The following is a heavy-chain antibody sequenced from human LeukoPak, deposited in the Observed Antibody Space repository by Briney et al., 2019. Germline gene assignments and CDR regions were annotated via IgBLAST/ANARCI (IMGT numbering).Heavy chain of an antibody. Sequence: GGSLRLSCAASGFTFSSYAMSWVRQAPGKGLEWVSAISGSGGSTYYADSVKGRFTISRDNSKNTLYLQMNSLRAEDTAVYYCAKGLNSAYCSSTGCYEAYYYGRDVWGQGTTVTVSS. CDR3: AKGLNSAYCSSTGCYEAYYYGRDV. CDR1: GFTFSSYA. CDR2: ISGSGGST. D-gene: IGHD2-2*01. J-gene: IGHJ6*02. V-gene: IGHV3-23*01.